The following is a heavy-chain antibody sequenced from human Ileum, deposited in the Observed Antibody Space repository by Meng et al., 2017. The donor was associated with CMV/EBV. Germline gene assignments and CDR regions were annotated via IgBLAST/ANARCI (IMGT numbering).Heavy chain of an antibody. CDR1: GFIFSAYP. V-gene: IGHV3-69-1*01. D-gene: IGHD4-17*01. CDR2: IRDSGTT. Sequence: GESLKISCAASGFIFSAYPMNWIRQAPGKGLEWVAHIRDSGTTYYAESVRGRFTISRDNAKTPLLLQMSSLRAEDTAVYFCARDHDYGFDLWGQGTLVTVSS. J-gene: IGHJ4*02. CDR3: ARDHDYGFDL.